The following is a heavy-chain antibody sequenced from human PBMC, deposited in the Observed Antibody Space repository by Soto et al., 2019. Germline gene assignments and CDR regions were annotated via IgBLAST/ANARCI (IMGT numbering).Heavy chain of an antibody. Sequence: QVQLVQSGAELKKPGSSVKVSCEASGGSFTSYNFTWVRQAPGQGLEWMGRIIPIQGKANYALKFQDRVTITADRSTRTVYMELTSLRPEDTAVYFCAKSLLFVDHGYMDVWGKGTTVTVSS. V-gene: IGHV1-69*02. CDR2: IIPIQGKA. CDR3: AKSLLFVDHGYMDV. J-gene: IGHJ6*03. CDR1: GGSFTSYN. D-gene: IGHD2-21*01.